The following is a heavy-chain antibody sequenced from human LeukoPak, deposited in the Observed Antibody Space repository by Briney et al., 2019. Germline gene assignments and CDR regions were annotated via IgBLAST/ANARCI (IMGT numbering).Heavy chain of an antibody. CDR1: GFTFTSYA. V-gene: IGHV3-23*01. J-gene: IGHJ4*02. CDR3: AKARWNYHFDY. D-gene: IGHD1-7*01. CDR2: ISGRGGNP. Sequence: GGSLRLSCAASGFTFTSYAMSGVRQAPGKGLEGVSAISGRGGNPYYADSVKGRFTIFRDNSKNTLYLQMNSLRADDTAVYYCAKARWNYHFDYWGQGTLVTVSS.